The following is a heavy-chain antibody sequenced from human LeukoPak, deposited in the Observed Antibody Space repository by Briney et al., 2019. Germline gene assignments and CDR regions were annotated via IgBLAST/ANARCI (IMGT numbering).Heavy chain of an antibody. V-gene: IGHV1-2*02. CDR3: ARGGPGIVVVTPFDP. CDR2: INPNSGGT. J-gene: IGHJ5*02. D-gene: IGHD3-22*01. Sequence: ASVKVSCKASGYTFTGYYMHWVRQAPGQGLEWMGWINPNSGGTNYAQKFQGRVTMTRDTSISTAYMELSRLRSDDTAVYYCARGGPGIVVVTPFDPWGQGTLVTLSS. CDR1: GYTFTGYY.